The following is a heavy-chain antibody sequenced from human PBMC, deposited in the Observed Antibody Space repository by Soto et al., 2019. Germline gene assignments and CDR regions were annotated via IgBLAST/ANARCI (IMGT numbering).Heavy chain of an antibody. D-gene: IGHD2-2*01. CDR2: ISGSGGST. CDR1: GFTFGWFG. CDR3: AKDQLLAPYYYYGMDV. V-gene: IGHV3-23*01. J-gene: IGHJ6*02. Sequence: GGSLRLSCAGSGFTFGWFGMNWVRQAPGKGLEWVSAISGSGGSTYYADSVKGRFTISRDNSKNTLSLQMNSLRAEDTAVYYCAKDQLLAPYYYYGMDVWGQGTTVTGSS.